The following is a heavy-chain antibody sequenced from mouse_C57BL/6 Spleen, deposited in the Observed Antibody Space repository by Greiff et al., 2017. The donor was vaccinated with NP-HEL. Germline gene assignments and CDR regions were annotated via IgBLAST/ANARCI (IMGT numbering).Heavy chain of an antibody. Sequence: QVQLQQPGAELVRPGSSVKLSCKASGYTFTSYWMDWVKQRPGQGLEWIGNIYPSDSETHYNQKFKDKATLTVDKSSSTAYTQLSSLTSEDSAVYYCARGTPGDWYFDVWGTGTTVTVSS. CDR2: IYPSDSET. CDR3: ARGTPGDWYFDV. CDR1: GYTFTSYW. V-gene: IGHV1-61*01. J-gene: IGHJ1*03.